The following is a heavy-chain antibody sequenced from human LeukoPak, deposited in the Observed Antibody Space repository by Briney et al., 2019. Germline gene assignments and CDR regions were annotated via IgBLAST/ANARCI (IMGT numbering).Heavy chain of an antibody. CDR2: ISSTSATI. V-gene: IGHV3-48*01. J-gene: IGHJ6*03. CDR1: GFSYSSYS. CDR3: ASLLVGATQVYYYYMDV. D-gene: IGHD1-26*01. Sequence: PGGSLRLSCAASGFSYSSYSMNWVRQAPGKGLEWVSYISSTSATIYYADSVKGRFTISRDNAKNSLYLQMNSLRAEDTAVYYCASLLVGATQVYYYYMDVWGKGTTVTVSS.